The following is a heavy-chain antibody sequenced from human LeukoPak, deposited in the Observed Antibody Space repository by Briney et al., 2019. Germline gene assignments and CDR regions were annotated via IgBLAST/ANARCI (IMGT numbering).Heavy chain of an antibody. CDR2: ISGSGGST. J-gene: IGHJ4*02. CDR1: GFTFSTYG. D-gene: IGHD6-19*01. Sequence: GGSLRLSCAASGFTFSTYGMSWDRQAPGKGLEWVSAISGSGGSTYYADSVKGRFTISRDNSKNTLYLQMNSLRAEDTAVYYCAKDPKAVAGHYFDYWGQGTLVTVSS. CDR3: AKDPKAVAGHYFDY. V-gene: IGHV3-23*01.